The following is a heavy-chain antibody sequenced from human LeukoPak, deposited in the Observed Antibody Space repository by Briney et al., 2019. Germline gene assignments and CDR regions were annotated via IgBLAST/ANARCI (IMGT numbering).Heavy chain of an antibody. CDR2: IKVSGGAT. CDR3: AREGAPSQFPASEYLQP. CDR1: GYTFTRFF. Sequence: ASVKISCKASGYTFTRFFMYWVRQPPGQGPEWMGRIKVSGGATDYAQKFQARATMTSDTSTNTVYMEMSNLRSDDTAVYYCAREGAPSQFPASEYLQPWGQGTLVIVSA. V-gene: IGHV1-46*01. J-gene: IGHJ1*01. D-gene: IGHD2-2*01.